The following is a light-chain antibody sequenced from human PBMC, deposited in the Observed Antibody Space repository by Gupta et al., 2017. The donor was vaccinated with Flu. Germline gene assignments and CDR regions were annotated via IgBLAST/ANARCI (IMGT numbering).Light chain of an antibody. Sequence: QSALTQPASVSGSPGQSITISCTGTSSDVGALNYVSWYQQHPGKAPKLMIYEVSNRPSGVSNRFSGSKSGNTASLTISGLQAEDESDYYCSSYTTSSHVLFGGGTKLTGL. V-gene: IGLV2-14*01. CDR1: SSDVGALNY. CDR2: EVS. J-gene: IGLJ2*01. CDR3: SSYTTSSHVL.